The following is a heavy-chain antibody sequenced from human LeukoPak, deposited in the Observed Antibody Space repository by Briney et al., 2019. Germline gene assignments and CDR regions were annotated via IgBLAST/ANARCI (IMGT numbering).Heavy chain of an antibody. J-gene: IGHJ6*02. D-gene: IGHD6-13*01. CDR1: GGTFSSYA. V-gene: IGHV1-69*04. CDR3: ARDIAAVTGGMDV. CDR2: IIPILGIA. Sequence: SVKVSCKASGGTFSSYAISWVRQAPGQGLEWMGRIIPILGIANYAQKFQGRVTITADKSTSTAYMELSSLRSEDTAVYYCARDIAAVTGGMDVWGQGTTVTVSS.